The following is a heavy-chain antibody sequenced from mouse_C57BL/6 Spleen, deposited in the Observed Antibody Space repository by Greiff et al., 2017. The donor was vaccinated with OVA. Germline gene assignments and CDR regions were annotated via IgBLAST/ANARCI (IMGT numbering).Heavy chain of an antibody. CDR1: GYTFTSYW. CDR2: IDPSDSET. J-gene: IGHJ4*01. CDR3: ASGNYGPMDY. V-gene: IGHV1-52*01. D-gene: IGHD2-1*01. Sequence: VQLQQPGAELVRPGSSVKLSCKASGYTFTSYWMPWVKQRPIQGLEWIGNIDPSDSETHYNQKFKDKATLTVDKSSSTAYMQLSSLTSEDSAVYYCASGNYGPMDYWGQGTSVTVSS.